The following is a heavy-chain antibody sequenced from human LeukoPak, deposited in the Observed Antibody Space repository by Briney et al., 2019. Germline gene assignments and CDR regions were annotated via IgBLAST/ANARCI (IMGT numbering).Heavy chain of an antibody. Sequence: SVKVSCKAPGDTLITHYISWVRQAPGQGLEWVGRIVPVVGVATYAQSLQGRVIITADRSTNTAYMELTSLTFEDSAVYFCARHSSRGHYYDFDFWGQGSLVTVSS. CDR3: ARHSSRGHYYDFDF. CDR2: IVPVVGVA. V-gene: IGHV1-69*02. J-gene: IGHJ4*02. D-gene: IGHD3-22*01. CDR1: GDTLITHY.